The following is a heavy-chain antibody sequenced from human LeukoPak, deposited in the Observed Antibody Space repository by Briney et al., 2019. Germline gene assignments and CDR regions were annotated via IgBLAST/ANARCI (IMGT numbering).Heavy chain of an antibody. CDR3: ARAVGSFDWLPLFDY. CDR1: GYSIRSGFY. Sequence: SETLSLTCTVSGYSIRSGFYWGWIRQPPGKGLEWIGNIYHSGITYYTPSLKSRVTISVDTSKNQFYLNLSSVTAADTAVYFCARAVGSFDWLPLFDYWGQGTLVTVSS. D-gene: IGHD3-9*01. V-gene: IGHV4-38-2*02. CDR2: IYHSGIT. J-gene: IGHJ4*02.